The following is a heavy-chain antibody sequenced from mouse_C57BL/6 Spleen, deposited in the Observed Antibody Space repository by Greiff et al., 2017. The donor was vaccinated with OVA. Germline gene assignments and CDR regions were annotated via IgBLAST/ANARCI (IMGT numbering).Heavy chain of an antibody. J-gene: IGHJ2*01. D-gene: IGHD2-3*01. CDR3: ARKWLLRGFDY. CDR2: IDPSDSYT. CDR1: GYTFTSYW. V-gene: IGHV1-50*01. Sequence: QVQLQQPGAELVKPGASVKLSCKASGYTFTSYWMQWVKQRPGQGLEWIGEIDPSDSYTNYNQKFKGKATLTVDTSSSTAYMQRSSLTSEDSAVYYCARKWLLRGFDYWGQGTTLTVSS.